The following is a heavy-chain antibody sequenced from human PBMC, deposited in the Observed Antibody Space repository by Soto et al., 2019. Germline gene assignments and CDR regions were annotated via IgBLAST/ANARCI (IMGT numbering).Heavy chain of an antibody. CDR1: GFTFSSYS. CDR3: ARDQKPNDIVVVPAAIAY. J-gene: IGHJ4*02. D-gene: IGHD2-2*02. CDR2: ISSSSSYI. V-gene: IGHV3-21*01. Sequence: GGSLRLSCAASGFTFSSYSMNWVRQAPGQGLEWVSSISSSSSYIYYADSVKGRFTISRDNAKNSLYLQMNSLRAEDTAVYYCARDQKPNDIVVVPAAIAYWGQGTLVTVSS.